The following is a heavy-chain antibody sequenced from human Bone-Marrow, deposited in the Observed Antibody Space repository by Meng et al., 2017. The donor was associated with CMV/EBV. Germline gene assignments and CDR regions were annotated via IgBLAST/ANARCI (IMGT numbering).Heavy chain of an antibody. CDR2: IIPIFGTA. D-gene: IGHD3-3*01. V-gene: IGHV1-69*05. CDR3: ATTYYDCGSGYFCGMDV. J-gene: IGHJ6*02. Sequence: SVKVSCKASGGTFSSYAISWVRQAPGQGLEGMGGIIPIFGTANYAQKFQGRVTSTTDESTSTAYMELSSLTSEDTAVYYCATTYYDCGSGYFCGMDVWGQGTTVTVSS. CDR1: GGTFSSYA.